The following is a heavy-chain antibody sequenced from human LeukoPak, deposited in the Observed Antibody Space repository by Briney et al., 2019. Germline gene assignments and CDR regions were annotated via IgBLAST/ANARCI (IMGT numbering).Heavy chain of an antibody. CDR2: VNRDGSET. J-gene: IGHJ6*02. CDR3: ARNNGMDV. CDR1: GFALSSHW. Sequence: QTGGSLRLSCAASGFALSSHWMTWVRQVSGRGPEWVANVNRDGSETYYLDSVKGRFTISKDNAKNSLYLQMNSLRAEDTALYHCARNNGMDVWGQGTTVIVSS. V-gene: IGHV3-7*03.